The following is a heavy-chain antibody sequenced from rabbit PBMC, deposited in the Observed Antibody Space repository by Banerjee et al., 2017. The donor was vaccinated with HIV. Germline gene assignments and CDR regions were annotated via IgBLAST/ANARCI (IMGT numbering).Heavy chain of an antibody. CDR2: IYTDSSGNT. J-gene: IGHJ4*01. CDR3: ARAVSYTYSSGYYPDYFNL. Sequence: QEQLVESGGGLVQPEGSLTLTCKASGFDFSSNAMCWVRQAPGKGLEWIACIYTDSSGNTYYATWAKGRFTISKTSSTTVTLQMTSLTAADTATYFCARAVSYTYSSGYYPDYFNLWGQGTLVTVS. D-gene: IGHD1-1*01. CDR1: GFDFSSNA. V-gene: IGHV1S45*01.